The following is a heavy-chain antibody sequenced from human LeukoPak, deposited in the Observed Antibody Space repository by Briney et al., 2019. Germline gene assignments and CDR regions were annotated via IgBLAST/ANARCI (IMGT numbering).Heavy chain of an antibody. CDR2: FDPEDGET. J-gene: IGHJ4*02. CDR3: ARAETSGWFYFDY. Sequence: GASVKVSCKVSGYTLTELSMHWVRQAPGKGLEWMGGFDPEDGETIYAQKFQGRVTMTEDTSTDTAYMELRSLRSDDTAVYYCARAETSGWFYFDYWGQGTLVTVSS. V-gene: IGHV1-24*01. D-gene: IGHD6-19*01. CDR1: GYTLTELS.